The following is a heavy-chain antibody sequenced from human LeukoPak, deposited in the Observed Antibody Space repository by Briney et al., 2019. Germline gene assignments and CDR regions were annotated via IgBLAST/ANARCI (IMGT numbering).Heavy chain of an antibody. CDR3: ARDNPDYDYIWGSYRGGDAFDI. Sequence: GGSLRLSCAASGFAFSSYWMSWVRQAPGKGLEWVANIKQDGSEKYYVDSVKGRFTISRDNAKNSLYLQMNSLRAEDTAVYYCARDNPDYDYIWGSYRGGDAFDIWGQGTMVTVSS. CDR1: GFAFSSYW. V-gene: IGHV3-7*01. J-gene: IGHJ3*02. CDR2: IKQDGSEK. D-gene: IGHD3-16*02.